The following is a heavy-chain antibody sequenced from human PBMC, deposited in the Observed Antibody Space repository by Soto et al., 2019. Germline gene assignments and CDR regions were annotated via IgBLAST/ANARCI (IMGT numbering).Heavy chain of an antibody. CDR3: ARDQLLATVGTNSYYGLEG. D-gene: IGHD6-13*01. V-gene: IGHV3-48*02. J-gene: IGHJ6*02. CDR1: GFTLRNYS. Sequence: PGGSLRLSCSVTGFTLRNYSMNWVRKAPGKGLEWVSYIDGIGTTIYYADSVKGRFAISRDNAKNSVYLQMSSLRDEDTAVYFCARDQLLATVGTNSYYGLEGWGQGTTVTVSS. CDR2: IDGIGTTI.